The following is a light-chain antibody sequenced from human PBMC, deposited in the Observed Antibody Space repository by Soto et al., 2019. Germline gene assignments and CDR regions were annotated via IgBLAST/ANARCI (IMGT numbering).Light chain of an antibody. Sequence: DIPLTQSPSLLSASVGDGVTIACRASQAIGNYLAWYQQKSGKAPKLLIYAASTLQSGVPSRFSGSGSGTKFTLTISSLQPEDFATYYCQQLNSFPLTFGGGTKVEIK. CDR3: QQLNSFPLT. CDR1: QAIGNY. V-gene: IGKV1-9*01. J-gene: IGKJ4*01. CDR2: AAS.